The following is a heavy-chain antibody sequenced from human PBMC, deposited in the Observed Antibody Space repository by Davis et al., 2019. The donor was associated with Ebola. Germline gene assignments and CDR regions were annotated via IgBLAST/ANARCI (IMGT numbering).Heavy chain of an antibody. CDR3: ARQVVVMVAGTSSDHGMDV. J-gene: IGHJ6*02. D-gene: IGHD2-15*01. V-gene: IGHV5-10-1*01. CDR2: IDPGDSRI. Sequence: GESLKISCKGSGYSFTNYWITWVRQMPGKGLEWMGRIDPGDSRINYSPSFQGHVAFSGDKSISTAYLQWSSLKASDTAMYSCARQVVVMVAGTSSDHGMDVWGQGTTVTVSS. CDR1: GYSFTNYW.